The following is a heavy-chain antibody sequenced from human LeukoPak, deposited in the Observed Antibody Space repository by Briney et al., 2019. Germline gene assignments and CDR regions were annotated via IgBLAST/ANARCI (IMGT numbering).Heavy chain of an antibody. J-gene: IGHJ4*02. CDR2: VFDSGGT. V-gene: IGHV4-59*01. Sequence: SETLSLTCTVSGGSISNYWWSWIRQPPGKGVEWIGYVFDSGGTNYNPSLKSRVTISVDTSKKQFSLKLSSVTAADTAVYYCARGYGSSWNYFDYWGQGTLVTVSS. D-gene: IGHD6-13*01. CDR1: GGSISNYW. CDR3: ARGYGSSWNYFDY.